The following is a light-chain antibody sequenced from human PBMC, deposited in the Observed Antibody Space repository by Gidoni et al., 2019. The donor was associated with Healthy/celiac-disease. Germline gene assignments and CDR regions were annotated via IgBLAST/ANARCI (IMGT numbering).Light chain of an antibody. CDR2: GAS. Sequence: IVLTQSPGTLSLSPGERATLSCRASQSVSSSYLAWYQQKPGQAPRLLIYGASSRATGIPDRFSGSGSGTDFTLTISRLEPEDFAVYYCQQYGSSPPLTFDGGTKVEIK. CDR1: QSVSSSY. CDR3: QQYGSSPPLT. V-gene: IGKV3-20*01. J-gene: IGKJ4*01.